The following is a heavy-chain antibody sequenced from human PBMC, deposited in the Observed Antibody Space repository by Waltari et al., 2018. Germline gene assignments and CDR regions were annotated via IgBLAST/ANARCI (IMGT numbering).Heavy chain of an antibody. V-gene: IGHV4-61*09. D-gene: IGHD3-22*01. CDR1: GGSISSGSYY. CDR2: IFTRGST. CDR3: AREEDDHDISAYHF. J-gene: IGHJ4*02. Sequence: QVQLQESGPGLVKPSQTLSLTCSVSGGSISSGSYYWSWIRQPAGKGLEWIGHIFTRGSTNYNPSLESRVTRAWDTSKNQFSLKLSSVTAADTAVYYRAREEDDHDISAYHFWGQGTLVTVSS.